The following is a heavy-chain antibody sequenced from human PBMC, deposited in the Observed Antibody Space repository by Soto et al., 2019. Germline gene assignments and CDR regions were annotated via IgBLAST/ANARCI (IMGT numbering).Heavy chain of an antibody. V-gene: IGHV3-30*18. D-gene: IGHD5-18*01. CDR3: AKDIVRYSYGACDY. Sequence: QVQLVESGGAVVQPGKSLRLSCAASGFTFNHYGMYWVRQAPGKGLEWVAVISYDGSNKYHADSVKGRFTISRDNSKNTLDLQMNSLKAEDTAVYYCAKDIVRYSYGACDYWGQGALVTVSS. J-gene: IGHJ4*02. CDR1: GFTFNHYG. CDR2: ISYDGSNK.